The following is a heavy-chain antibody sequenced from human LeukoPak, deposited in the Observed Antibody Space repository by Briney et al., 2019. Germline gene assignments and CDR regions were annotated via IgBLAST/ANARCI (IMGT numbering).Heavy chain of an antibody. Sequence: PGGSLRLSCAASGFTFSSYAMSWVRQAPGKGLEWVSAISGSGGSTYYADSVKGRFTISRDNSKNTLYLQMNSLRAEDTAVYYCAKESYYYDSSGYSAFDYWGQETLVTVSS. CDR3: AKESYYYDSSGYSAFDY. CDR2: ISGSGGST. CDR1: GFTFSSYA. V-gene: IGHV3-23*01. D-gene: IGHD3-22*01. J-gene: IGHJ4*02.